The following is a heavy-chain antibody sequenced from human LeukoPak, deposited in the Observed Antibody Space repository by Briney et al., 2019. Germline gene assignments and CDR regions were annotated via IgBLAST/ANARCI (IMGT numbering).Heavy chain of an antibody. CDR2: IKSKSAGGTA. CDR3: TTYDSSGYYSWY. D-gene: IGHD3-22*01. CDR1: GFTFSNAW. V-gene: IGHV3-15*01. J-gene: IGHJ4*02. Sequence: GGSLRLSCAASGFTFSNAWMSWVRQAPGKGLEWVGRIKSKSAGGTADCGAPVRGRFSISRDDSKNTLYLQMNSLKTEDTAVYYCTTYDSSGYYSWYWGQGTLLTVSS.